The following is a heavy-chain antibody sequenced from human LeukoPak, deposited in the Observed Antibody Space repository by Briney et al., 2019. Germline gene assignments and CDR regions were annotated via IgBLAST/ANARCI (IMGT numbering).Heavy chain of an antibody. CDR1: GGSISSYY. Sequence: SETLSLTCTVSGGSISSYYWSWIRQPAGKGLEWIGRIYTSGSTNYNPSLKGRVTMSVDTSKNQFSLKLSSVTAADTAVYYCAARIAAAGTFAFDIWGQGTMVTVSS. CDR2: IYTSGST. J-gene: IGHJ3*02. V-gene: IGHV4-4*07. D-gene: IGHD6-13*01. CDR3: AARIAAAGTFAFDI.